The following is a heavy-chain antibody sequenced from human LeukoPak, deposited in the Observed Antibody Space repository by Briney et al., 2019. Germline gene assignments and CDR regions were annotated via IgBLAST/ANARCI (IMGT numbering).Heavy chain of an antibody. D-gene: IGHD3-22*01. Sequence: ASVKVSCKASGYTFTGYYMHWVRQAPGQGLEWMGWINPNSGGTNYAQKFQGRVTMTRDTSISTAYMGLSRLRSDDTAVYYCARAVKYYYDSSGLNAFDIWGQGTMVTVSS. J-gene: IGHJ3*02. CDR2: INPNSGGT. CDR3: ARAVKYYYDSSGLNAFDI. CDR1: GYTFTGYY. V-gene: IGHV1-2*02.